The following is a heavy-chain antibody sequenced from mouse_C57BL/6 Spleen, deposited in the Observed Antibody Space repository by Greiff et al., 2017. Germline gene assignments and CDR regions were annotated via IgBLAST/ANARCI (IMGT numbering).Heavy chain of an antibody. CDR1: GYTFTEYT. V-gene: IGHV1-62-2*01. Sequence: QVQLQQSGAELVKPGASVKLSCKASGYTFTEYTIHRVKQRSGQGLEGIGWFYPGSGSIKYNEKFKDKATLTADKSSSAVYMELSRLTSEDSAVYFCARHERGFYGSSHGYFDVWGTGTTVTVSS. CDR3: ARHERGFYGSSHGYFDV. J-gene: IGHJ1*03. CDR2: FYPGSGSI. D-gene: IGHD1-1*01.